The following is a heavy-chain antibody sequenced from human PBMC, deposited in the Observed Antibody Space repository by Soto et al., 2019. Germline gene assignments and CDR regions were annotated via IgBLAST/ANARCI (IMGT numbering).Heavy chain of an antibody. D-gene: IGHD3-3*01. CDR3: ARSWSGSTSGRVDV. Sequence: EVQLVESGGGLVHPGRSLRLSCVASGFIFDDHVMHWVRQVPGKGPEWVGHITWDGYSIGYGGSVRGRFTISRDNAKNTLYLQMNSLRPEDTALYYCARSWSGSTSGRVDVWGQGTTVTVSS. J-gene: IGHJ6*02. CDR1: GFIFDDHV. CDR2: ITWDGYSI. V-gene: IGHV3-9*01.